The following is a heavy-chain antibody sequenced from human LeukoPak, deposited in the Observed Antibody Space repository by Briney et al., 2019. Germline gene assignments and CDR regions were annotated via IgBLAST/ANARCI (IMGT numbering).Heavy chain of an antibody. D-gene: IGHD6-13*01. Sequence: GGSLRLSCAASGFTFDDYAMHWVRQAPGKGLVWVSLISGDGGSTYYADSVKGRFTISRDNSKNSLYLQMNGLRTEDTALYYCAKDWVAAAAQGFQHWGQGTLVTVSS. CDR2: ISGDGGST. V-gene: IGHV3-43*02. CDR1: GFTFDDYA. CDR3: AKDWVAAAAQGFQH. J-gene: IGHJ1*01.